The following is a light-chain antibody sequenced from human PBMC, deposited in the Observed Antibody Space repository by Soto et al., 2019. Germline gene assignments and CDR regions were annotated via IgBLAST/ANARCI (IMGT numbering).Light chain of an antibody. V-gene: IGLV1-44*01. Sequence: QSVLTQPPSASVTPGQRVTIPCSGSSSNIGSHTVNWYQQLPGTAPKLLVYSSNQRPSGVPDRFSGSKSGTSASLAISGLQSEDEADYYCAAWDGSLNGVVFGGGTKLTVL. J-gene: IGLJ2*01. CDR3: AAWDGSLNGVV. CDR2: SSN. CDR1: SSNIGSHT.